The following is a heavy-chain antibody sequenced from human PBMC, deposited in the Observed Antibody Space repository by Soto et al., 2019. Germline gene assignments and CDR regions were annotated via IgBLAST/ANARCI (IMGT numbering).Heavy chain of an antibody. Sequence: SETLSLTCAVYGGSFSGYYWSWIRQPPGKGLEWIGEINHSGSTNYNPSLKSRVTISVDTSKNQFSLKLSSVTAADTAVYYCARGVVVLMVYAMGYYYGMDVWGQGTTVTVSS. CDR3: ARGVVVLMVYAMGYYYGMDV. J-gene: IGHJ6*02. D-gene: IGHD2-8*01. CDR1: GGSFSGYY. CDR2: INHSGST. V-gene: IGHV4-34*01.